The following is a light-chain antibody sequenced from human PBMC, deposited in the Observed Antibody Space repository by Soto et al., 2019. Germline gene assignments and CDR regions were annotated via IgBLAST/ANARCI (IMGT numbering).Light chain of an antibody. Sequence: EIVLTQSPGTLSLSPGERATLSCRASQSVSSSYLAWYQQKPGQAPRLLIYGASNRATGIPDRFSGSGSGTDFTLTISRLEPEDFAVYYCQQYVSSPLTFGGGTKVDI. V-gene: IGKV3-20*01. CDR2: GAS. CDR1: QSVSSSY. CDR3: QQYVSSPLT. J-gene: IGKJ4*01.